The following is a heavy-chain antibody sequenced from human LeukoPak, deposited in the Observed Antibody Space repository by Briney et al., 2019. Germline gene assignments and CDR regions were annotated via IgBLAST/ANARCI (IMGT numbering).Heavy chain of an antibody. CDR2: ILYDGSNQ. CDR1: GLTLRSYG. J-gene: IGHJ4*02. CDR3: AKDTRFYVSGNYGFDY. Sequence: GGSLRHSCAASGLTLRSYGMQWVRQAAGKGLAWVTFILYDGSNQYYADSVKGRFTISKDNSKNTLYLQMNSLRTEDTAVYYCAKDTRFYVSGNYGFDYWGQGALFTVSS. D-gene: IGHD3-10*01. V-gene: IGHV3-30*02.